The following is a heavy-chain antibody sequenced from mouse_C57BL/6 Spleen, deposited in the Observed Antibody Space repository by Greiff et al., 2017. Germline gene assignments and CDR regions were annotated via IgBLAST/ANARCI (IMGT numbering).Heavy chain of an antibody. D-gene: IGHD2-13*01. CDR1: GYTFTSYW. V-gene: IGHV1-74*01. Sequence: VQLQQPGAELVKPGASVKVSCKASGYTFTSYWMHWVKQRPGQGLEWIGRIHPSDSDTNYNQKFKDKATLTADKSSSTAYMQLSSLTYEDSAVYYCARGEYGPFAYWGQGTLVTVSA. CDR3: ARGEYGPFAY. CDR2: IHPSDSDT. J-gene: IGHJ3*01.